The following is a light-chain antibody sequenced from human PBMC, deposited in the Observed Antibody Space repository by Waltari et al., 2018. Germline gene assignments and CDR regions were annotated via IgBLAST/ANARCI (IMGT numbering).Light chain of an antibody. CDR1: QSLTKRY. CDR3: QQYGSSIMYT. CDR2: GAS. Sequence: VLTESPGTLSLSPGESATLSCRASQSLTKRYLSWYQQKPGQAPRLVIYGASSRAAGIPDRFSGSGSGMEFTLTISRLEVEDFAVNYCQQYGSSIMYTFGQGTKLEIK. V-gene: IGKV3-20*01. J-gene: IGKJ2*01.